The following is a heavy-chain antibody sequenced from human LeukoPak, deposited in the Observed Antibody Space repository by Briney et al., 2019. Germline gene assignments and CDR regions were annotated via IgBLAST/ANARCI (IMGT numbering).Heavy chain of an antibody. D-gene: IGHD2-15*01. Sequence: ASVKVSCKASGYTFTSYYMHWVRQAPGQGLEWMGIINPSGGSTSYAQKFPGRVTMTRDTSTSTVYMELSSLRSEDTAVYYCARAGYCSGGSCYSGNWFDPWGQGTLVTVSS. J-gene: IGHJ5*02. CDR2: INPSGGST. CDR1: GYTFTSYY. CDR3: ARAGYCSGGSCYSGNWFDP. V-gene: IGHV1-46*01.